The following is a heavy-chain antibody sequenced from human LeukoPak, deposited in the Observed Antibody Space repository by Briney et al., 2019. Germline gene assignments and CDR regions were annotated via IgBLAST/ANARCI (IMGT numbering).Heavy chain of an antibody. Sequence: SETLSLTCTVSGGSISSSSYYWGWIRQPPGKGLEWIGSIYYSGSTYYNPSLKSRVTISVDTSKNQFSLKVSSVTAADTAVYYCAREKNGNEPFDYWGQGTLVTVSS. J-gene: IGHJ4*02. CDR1: GGSISSSSYY. V-gene: IGHV4-39*07. D-gene: IGHD4-23*01. CDR2: IYYSGST. CDR3: AREKNGNEPFDY.